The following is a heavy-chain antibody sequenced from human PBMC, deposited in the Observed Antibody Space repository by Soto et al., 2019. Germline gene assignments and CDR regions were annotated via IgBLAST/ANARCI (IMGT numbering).Heavy chain of an antibody. CDR1: GYSFTSYW. CDR3: ARATGSGPNTYYYYYYMDV. CDR2: IYPGDSDT. J-gene: IGHJ6*03. V-gene: IGHV5-51*01. Sequence: GESLKISCKGSGYSFTSYWIGWVRQMPGKGLEWMGTIYPGDSDTRYSPSFQGQVTISADKSISTAYLQWSSLKASDTAMYYCARATGSGPNTYYYYYYMDVWGKGTTVTVSS. D-gene: IGHD4-4*01.